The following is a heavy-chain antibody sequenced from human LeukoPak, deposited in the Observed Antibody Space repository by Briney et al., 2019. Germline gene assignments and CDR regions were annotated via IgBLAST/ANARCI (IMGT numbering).Heavy chain of an antibody. D-gene: IGHD1-26*01. Sequence: GGSLRLSCAASGFTFSNYVMHWVRQAPGKGLEWVAVIWYDGSNKDYADSVKGRFTISRDNSKNTLYLQMNSLRADDTAVYYFAKDDRGGGGSPLGAPPKDYWGKGTWSPSP. J-gene: IGHJ4*02. CDR3: AKDDRGGGGSPLGAPPKDY. CDR1: GFTFSNYV. CDR2: IWYDGSNK. V-gene: IGHV3-33*06.